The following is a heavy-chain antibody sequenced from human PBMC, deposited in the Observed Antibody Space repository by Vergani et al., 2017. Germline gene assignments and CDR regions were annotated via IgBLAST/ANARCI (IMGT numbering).Heavy chain of an antibody. D-gene: IGHD4-11*01. V-gene: IGHV4-34*01. CDR3: ARVNTETNGHLYYYYYMDV. CDR1: GGSFTSYH. Sequence: QVQLQQWGGGLLKPSETLSLTCVVNGGSFTSYHWTWIRQSPGEGLEWVGDIDHTGRPDYNPSLKSRLTMSVDKSRNQFSLTLNSVTATDTAIYFCARVNTETNGHLYYYYYMDVWDQGTAVTVSS. J-gene: IGHJ6*03. CDR2: IDHTGRP.